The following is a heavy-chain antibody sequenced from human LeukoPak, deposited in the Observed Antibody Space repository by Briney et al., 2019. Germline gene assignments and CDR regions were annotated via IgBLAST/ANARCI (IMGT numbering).Heavy chain of an antibody. CDR3: ARGRSYYDSSGFPEFDY. V-gene: IGHV4-34*01. J-gene: IGHJ4*02. D-gene: IGHD3-22*01. CDR1: GVSFSGYY. CDR2: INHSGST. Sequence: KPSETLSLTCAVYGVSFSGYYWSWLRQPPGKGLEWLGEINHSGSTNYNPSLKSRVTISVDTSKNQFSLKLSSVTAADTAVYYCARGRSYYDSSGFPEFDYWGQGTLVTVSS.